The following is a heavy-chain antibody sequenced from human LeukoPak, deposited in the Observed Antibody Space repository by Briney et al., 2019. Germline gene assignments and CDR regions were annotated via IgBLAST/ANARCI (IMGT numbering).Heavy chain of an antibody. CDR3: AKDIGPVVVPASLDY. CDR1: GFGFDDYA. Sequence: GRSLRLSCAASGFGFDDYAMHWVRQAPGKGLEWVSGISWNSGSIGYADSVKGRFTISRDNAKNSLYLQMNSLRAEDTALYYCAKDIGPVVVPASLDYWGQGTLVTVSS. D-gene: IGHD2-2*01. CDR2: ISWNSGSI. J-gene: IGHJ4*02. V-gene: IGHV3-9*01.